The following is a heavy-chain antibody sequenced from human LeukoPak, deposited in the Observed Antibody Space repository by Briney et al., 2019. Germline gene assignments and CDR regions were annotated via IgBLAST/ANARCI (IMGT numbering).Heavy chain of an antibody. Sequence: GESLKISCQGSGYSSTTYWIGWVRQMPGKGLEWMGIIYPGDSDTRYSPSFQGQVTISADKSISTAYLQWNSLKASDTAMYYCARRDGYGAYDIWGQGTMVTVSS. CDR2: IYPGDSDT. D-gene: IGHD5-24*01. J-gene: IGHJ3*02. V-gene: IGHV5-51*01. CDR3: ARRDGYGAYDI. CDR1: GYSSTTYW.